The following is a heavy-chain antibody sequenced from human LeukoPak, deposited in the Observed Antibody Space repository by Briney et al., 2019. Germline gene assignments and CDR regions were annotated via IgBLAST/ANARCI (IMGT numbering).Heavy chain of an antibody. CDR1: GFTFRSYG. J-gene: IGHJ4*02. V-gene: IGHV3-30*18. CDR2: ISYDGSNK. D-gene: IGHD6-19*01. CDR3: AKDRSPGIAVAGTGYYFDY. Sequence: LRLSXAASGFTFRSYGMHWVRQAPGKGLEWVAVISYDGSNKYQIDSVKGRFTIYRDNSKNTLYLQMDSLGAEDTAVYYCAKDRSPGIAVAGTGYYFDYWGQGTLVTVSS.